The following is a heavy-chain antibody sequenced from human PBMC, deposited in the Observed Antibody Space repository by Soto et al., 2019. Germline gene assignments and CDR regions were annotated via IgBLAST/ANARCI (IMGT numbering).Heavy chain of an antibody. V-gene: IGHV4-59*01. CDR3: ARERTPRTGFDY. D-gene: IGHD1-1*01. Sequence: QVQLQESGPGLVKLSDTLSLTCPVSGGSITGYYWNWIRQPPGKGLEWIGCIYFTGAANYNPSLKSRVTMSVDTSKNQFSLKLTSVTAADTAVYYCARERTPRTGFDYWGQGTLFTVSS. J-gene: IGHJ4*02. CDR1: GGSITGYY. CDR2: IYFTGAA.